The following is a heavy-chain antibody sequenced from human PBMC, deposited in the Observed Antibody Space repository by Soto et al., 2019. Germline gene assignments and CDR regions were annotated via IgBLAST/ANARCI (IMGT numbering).Heavy chain of an antibody. D-gene: IGHD7-27*01. CDR2: ITGSGGST. CDR3: AKGTGDFDY. CDR1: GFTFSTYA. J-gene: IGHJ4*02. V-gene: IGHV3-23*01. Sequence: EVQLLESGGGLVQPGGSLRLSCAASGFTFSTYAMSWVRQAPGKGLEWVSGITGSGGSTYYADSVKGRFTITRDNSKITLCLQMNSLRAEDTAVYYCAKGTGDFDYWGQGTLVTVSS.